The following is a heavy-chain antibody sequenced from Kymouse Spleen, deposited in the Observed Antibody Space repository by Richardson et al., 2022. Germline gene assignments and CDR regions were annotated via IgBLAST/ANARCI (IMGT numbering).Heavy chain of an antibody. Sequence: QVQLVESGGGVVQPGRSLRLSCAASGFTFSSYGMHWVRQAPGKGLEWVAVIWYDGSNKYYADSVKGRFTISRDNSKNTLYLQMNSLRAEDTAVYYCARDGDYYGSGSYYLPFDYWGQGTLVTVSS. V-gene: IGHV3-33*01. CDR3: ARDGDYYGSGSYYLPFDY. CDR2: IWYDGSNK. CDR1: GFTFSSYG. J-gene: IGHJ4*02. D-gene: IGHD3-10*01.